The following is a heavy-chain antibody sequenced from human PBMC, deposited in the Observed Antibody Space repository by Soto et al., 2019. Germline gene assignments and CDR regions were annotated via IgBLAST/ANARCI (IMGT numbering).Heavy chain of an antibody. CDR3: AREGLPWGYSSGWYGSGGMDV. Sequence: QVQLQESGPGLVKPSGTLSLTCAVSGGSISSSNWWSWVRQPPGKGLEWIGEIYHSGSTNYNPSLKSRVTISVDKSKNQFSLKLSSVTAADTAVYYCAREGLPWGYSSGWYGSGGMDVWGQGTTVTVSS. D-gene: IGHD6-19*01. V-gene: IGHV4-4*02. J-gene: IGHJ6*02. CDR1: GGSISSSNW. CDR2: IYHSGST.